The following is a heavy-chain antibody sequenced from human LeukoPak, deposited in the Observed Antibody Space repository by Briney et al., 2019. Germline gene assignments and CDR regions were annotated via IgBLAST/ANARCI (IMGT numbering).Heavy chain of an antibody. CDR3: VKDQVFRSSGSYGEY. V-gene: IGHV3-7*01. Sequence: GGSLLKICAGVGFTFGSYMRSGLLQAPGKGLEWVANIKQDGSEKYYVDSVKGRFTISRDNAKNTLYLQMSSLRPEDTAVYYCVKDQVFRSSGSYGEYWGPRTLVTASS. CDR1: GFTFGSYM. CDR2: IKQDGSEK. J-gene: IGHJ4*03. D-gene: IGHD3-10*01.